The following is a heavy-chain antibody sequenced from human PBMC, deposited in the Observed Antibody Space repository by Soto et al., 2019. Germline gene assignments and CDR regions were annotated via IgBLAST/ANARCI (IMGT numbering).Heavy chain of an antibody. CDR1: GVTLSNVW. J-gene: IGHJ4*02. V-gene: IGHV3-15*07. Sequence: VGSLRLSCAVSGVTLSNVWMNWVRQAPGKGPEWVGRIKSKTDGGTTEYAAPVKDRFTISRDDSENTLYLQMNSLKTEDTAVYYCSHGYYQYFESWGQGTLVTVSS. CDR3: SHGYYQYFES. CDR2: IKSKTDGGTT. D-gene: IGHD5-18*01.